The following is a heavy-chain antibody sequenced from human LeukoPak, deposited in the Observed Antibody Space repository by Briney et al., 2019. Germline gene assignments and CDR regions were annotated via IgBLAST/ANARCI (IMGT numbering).Heavy chain of an antibody. CDR3: ARGGMAAAGPGWYFDL. Sequence: SPTLSLTCAISGDSVSSNSAAWNWIRQSPSRGLEWLGRTYYRSKWYNDYAVSVKSRITINPDTSKNQFSLQLNSVTPEDTAVYYCARGGMAAAGPGWYFDLWGRGTLVTVSS. V-gene: IGHV6-1*01. D-gene: IGHD6-13*01. CDR2: TYYRSKWYN. CDR1: GDSVSSNSAA. J-gene: IGHJ2*01.